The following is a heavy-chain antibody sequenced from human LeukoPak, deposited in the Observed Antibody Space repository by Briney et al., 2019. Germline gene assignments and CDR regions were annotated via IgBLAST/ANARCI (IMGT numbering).Heavy chain of an antibody. CDR1: GGSFSGYY. D-gene: IGHD3-10*01. CDR3: ARLRPSRDYGPGSYYKVNYFDY. Sequence: KPSETLSLTCAVYGGSFSGYYWSWIRQPPGKGLEWIGEINHIGGTNYNPSLKSRVTISVDTSKNQFSLKLSAVPAADTAVYYCARLRPSRDYGPGSYYKVNYFDYWGQGTLVTVSS. CDR2: INHIGGT. V-gene: IGHV4-34*01. J-gene: IGHJ4*02.